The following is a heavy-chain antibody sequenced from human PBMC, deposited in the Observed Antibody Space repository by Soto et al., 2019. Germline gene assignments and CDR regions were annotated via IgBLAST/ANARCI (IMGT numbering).Heavy chain of an antibody. CDR2: ISAYNGNT. V-gene: IGHV1-18*01. J-gene: IGHJ3*02. CDR3: AREAMITFGGVIVPDAFDI. CDR1: RYTFTSYA. Sequence: GASAKASCKAPRYTFTSYAMRWVRQAPGQGLERMGWISAYNGNTNYAQKLQGRVTMTTDTSTSTAYMELRSLRSDDTAVYYCAREAMITFGGVIVPDAFDIWGQRTMLTV. D-gene: IGHD3-16*02.